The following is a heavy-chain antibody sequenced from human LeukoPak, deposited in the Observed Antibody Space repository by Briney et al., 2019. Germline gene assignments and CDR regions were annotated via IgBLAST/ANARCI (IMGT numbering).Heavy chain of an antibody. J-gene: IGHJ6*03. Sequence: SETLSLTCAVYGGSFSGYYWSWIRQAPGKGLEWIGYVHYNGSPSYNASLKSRVTISVDASKNQFSLKVSFVSAADTAVYYCARTTFWSGRSPDYHHCYMDVWGKGTTVTVSS. CDR1: GGSFSGYY. V-gene: IGHV4-59*01. CDR2: VHYNGSP. CDR3: ARTTFWSGRSPDYHHCYMDV. D-gene: IGHD3-3*01.